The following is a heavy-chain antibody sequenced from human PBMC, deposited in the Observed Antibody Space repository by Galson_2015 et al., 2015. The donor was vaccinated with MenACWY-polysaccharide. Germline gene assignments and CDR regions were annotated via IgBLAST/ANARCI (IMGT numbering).Heavy chain of an antibody. CDR2: INPSGGST. CDR3: ARDLTSGSSYSYYYYYGMEV. Sequence: SVKVSCKASGYTFTSYYMHWVRQAPGQGLEWMGIINPSGGSTSYAQKFQGRVTMTRDTSTSTVYMELSSLRSEDTAVYYCARDLTSGSSYSYYYYYGMEVWGQGTTLTVSS. V-gene: IGHV1-46*01. CDR1: GYTFTSYY. J-gene: IGHJ6*02. D-gene: IGHD2-2*02.